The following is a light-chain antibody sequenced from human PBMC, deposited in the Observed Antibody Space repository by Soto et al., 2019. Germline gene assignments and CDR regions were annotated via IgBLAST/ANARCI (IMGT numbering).Light chain of an antibody. Sequence: DIQMTQSPSSLSASCGDRGTITFQSRQNINNYLNWYQQKPGRAPKLLIYDASNLEAGVPSRFRGSGSGTDFTFTISRLQPEDIATYYCQQYENLPTFGQGTRLEI. J-gene: IGKJ5*01. CDR2: DAS. V-gene: IGKV1-33*01. CDR1: QNINNY. CDR3: QQYENLPT.